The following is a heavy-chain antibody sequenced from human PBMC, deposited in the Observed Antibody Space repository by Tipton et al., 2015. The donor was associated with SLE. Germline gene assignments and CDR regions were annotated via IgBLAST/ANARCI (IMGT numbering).Heavy chain of an antibody. CDR1: GGSISSYY. CDR3: ARESFTNDFYYYMDV. Sequence: LRLSCTVSGGSISSYYWSWIRQSPGKGLEWIGYIYYSGSTNYNPSLKSRVTISVDTSKNQFSLKLSSVTAADTAIYYCARESFTNDFYYYMDVWGKGTTVTVSS. D-gene: IGHD2-8*01. CDR2: IYYSGST. J-gene: IGHJ6*03. V-gene: IGHV4-59*01.